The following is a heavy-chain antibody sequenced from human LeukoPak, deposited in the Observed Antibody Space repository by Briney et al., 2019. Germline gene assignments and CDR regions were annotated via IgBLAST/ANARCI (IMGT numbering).Heavy chain of an antibody. CDR3: ARDRITIFGVSTGGLDF. CDR2: ISSSGSTI. CDR1: GFTFSSYE. Sequence: GGSLRLSCAASGFTFSSYEMNWVRQAPGKGLEWVSYISSSGSTIYYADSVKGRFTISRDNAKNSLYLQMNSLRAEDTAVYYCARDRITIFGVSTGGLDFWGQGTRVTVSS. V-gene: IGHV3-48*03. J-gene: IGHJ4*02. D-gene: IGHD3-3*01.